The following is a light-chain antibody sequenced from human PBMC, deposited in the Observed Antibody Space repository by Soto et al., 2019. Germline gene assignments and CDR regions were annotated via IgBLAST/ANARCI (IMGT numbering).Light chain of an antibody. CDR2: DAS. V-gene: IGKV3-11*01. Sequence: EIVLTQSPATLSLSPGERATLSCRTSQSVSSYLAWYQQKPGQAPRLLIYDASNRATDIPARFSGSGSGTAFTLTISSLEPEDFAVYYCHQRSNSPYTFGQGTKLDIK. CDR1: QSVSSY. J-gene: IGKJ2*01. CDR3: HQRSNSPYT.